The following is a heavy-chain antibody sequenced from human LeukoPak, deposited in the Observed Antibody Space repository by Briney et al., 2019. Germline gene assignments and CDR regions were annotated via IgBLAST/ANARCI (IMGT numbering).Heavy chain of an antibody. D-gene: IGHD6-13*01. J-gene: IGHJ4*02. CDR2: ISAYNGNT. CDR1: GYTFTSYG. Sequence: ASVKVSCKASGYTFTSYGISWVRQAPGQGLEWMGWISAYNGNTNYAQKLQGRVTMTTDTSTSTAYMELRSLRSDDTAVYYCARYRRFDGNSWHAFDNWGQGTLITVSS. CDR3: ARYRRFDGNSWHAFDN. V-gene: IGHV1-18*01.